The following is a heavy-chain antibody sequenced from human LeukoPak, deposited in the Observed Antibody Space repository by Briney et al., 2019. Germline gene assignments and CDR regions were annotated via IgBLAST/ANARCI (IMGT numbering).Heavy chain of an antibody. CDR3: ARAARKYYYDSSGYYYFDY. CDR2: ISSSSSYI. V-gene: IGHV3-21*01. Sequence: SGGSLRLSCAASGFTFSSYSMNWVRQAPGKGLEWVSSISSSSSYIYSADAVKGRFTISRDNAKNSLYLQMSSLRAEDTAVYYCARAARKYYYDSSGYYYFDYWGQGTLVTVSS. CDR1: GFTFSSYS. J-gene: IGHJ4*02. D-gene: IGHD3-22*01.